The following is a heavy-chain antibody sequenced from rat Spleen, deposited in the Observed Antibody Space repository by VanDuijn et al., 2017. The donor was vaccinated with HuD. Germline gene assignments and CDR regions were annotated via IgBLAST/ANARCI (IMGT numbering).Heavy chain of an antibody. CDR2: ISYDGSNT. V-gene: IGHV5-29*01. Sequence: EVQLVESDGGFVQPGRSLKLSCVVSGFTSSDHDMTWFRQAQTKGLEWVATISYDGSNTHYRDSVKVRFTISRETAKSTLFLQMDSLRSEDTATYYCTRHDYPGVTTNWFAHWGQGTLVTVSS. CDR3: TRHDYPGVTTNWFAH. D-gene: IGHD1-4*01. CDR1: GFTSSDHD. J-gene: IGHJ3*01.